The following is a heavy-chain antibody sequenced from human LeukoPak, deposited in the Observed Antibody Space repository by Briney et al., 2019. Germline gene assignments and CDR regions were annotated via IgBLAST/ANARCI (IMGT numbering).Heavy chain of an antibody. Sequence: PGGSLRLSCAASGFTFSSYGMHWVRQAPGKGLEWVAVIWYDGSNKYYADSVKGRFTISRDNSKNTLYLQMNSLRVEDTAVYYCTSAGTVSTMTKLRDYRGQGTLVTVSS. V-gene: IGHV3-33*01. CDR3: TSAGTVSTMTKLRDY. J-gene: IGHJ4*02. CDR2: IWYDGSNK. D-gene: IGHD4-17*01. CDR1: GFTFSSYG.